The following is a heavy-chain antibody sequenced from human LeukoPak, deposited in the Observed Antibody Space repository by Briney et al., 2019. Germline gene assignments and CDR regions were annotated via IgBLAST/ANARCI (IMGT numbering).Heavy chain of an antibody. CDR3: ARYLRRPYYFHY. V-gene: IGHV4-34*01. Sequence: SETLSLTCAVYGGSFSGYYWSWIRQPPGKGLEWIGEINHSGSTNYNPSLKSRVTISVDTSKNQFSLKLSSVTAADTAVYYCARYLRRPYYFHYWGQGTLVTVSS. J-gene: IGHJ4*02. CDR1: GGSFSGYY. CDR2: INHSGST.